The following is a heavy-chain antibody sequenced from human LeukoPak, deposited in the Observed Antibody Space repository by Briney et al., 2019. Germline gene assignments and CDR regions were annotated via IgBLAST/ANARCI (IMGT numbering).Heavy chain of an antibody. CDR2: INSDGSST. J-gene: IGHJ3*02. CDR1: GFTFSSYW. V-gene: IGHV3-74*01. CDR3: AREPYYDYVWGSQRDAFDI. D-gene: IGHD3-16*01. Sequence: GGSLRLSCAASGFTFSSYWMHWVRHAPGKGLVWVSRINSDGSSTSYADSVKGRFTISRDNAKNTLYLQMDSLRAEDTAVYYCAREPYYDYVWGSQRDAFDIWGQGTMVTVSS.